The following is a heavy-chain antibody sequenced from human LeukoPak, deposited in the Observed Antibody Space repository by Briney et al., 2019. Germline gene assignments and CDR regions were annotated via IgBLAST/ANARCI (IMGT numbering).Heavy chain of an antibody. CDR1: GYSFTTYW. D-gene: IGHD3-22*01. V-gene: IGHV5-51*01. Sequence: GESLKISCKGSGYSFTTYWIGWVRQMPGRGLEWMGIICLGDSDTRYSPSFQGQVTISADKSISTAYLQWSSLKASDTAMYYCARQFRDSSGYYSYYFDYWGQGTLVTVSS. CDR2: ICLGDSDT. J-gene: IGHJ4*02. CDR3: ARQFRDSSGYYSYYFDY.